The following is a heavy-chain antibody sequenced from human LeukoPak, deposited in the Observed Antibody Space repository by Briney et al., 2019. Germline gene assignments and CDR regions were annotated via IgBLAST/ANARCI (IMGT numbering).Heavy chain of an antibody. Sequence: GRSLRLSCAASGFTFSSYSMNWVRQARGKGLEWVSSIRSSSSYIYYADSVKGRFTISRDNAKNSLYLQMNSLRAEDTAVYYCARDRDDDAVFPYYFDYWGQGTLVTVSS. D-gene: IGHD5-24*01. CDR1: GFTFSSYS. J-gene: IGHJ4*02. CDR3: ARDRDDDAVFPYYFDY. CDR2: IRSSSSYI. V-gene: IGHV3-21*01.